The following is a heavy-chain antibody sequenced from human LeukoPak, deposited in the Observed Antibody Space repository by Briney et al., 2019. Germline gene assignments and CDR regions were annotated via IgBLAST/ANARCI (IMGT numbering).Heavy chain of an antibody. V-gene: IGHV3-74*01. CDR2: IVSDGTST. CDR3: AKKPATIKFPFDI. Sequence: GGSLRLSCVASGFTFSGSWMHWVRHAPGKGLVWVSRIVSDGTSTDYADSVKGRFTISRDNAKNTLFLQMHSLRAEDTAVYYCAKKPATIKFPFDIWGQGTLVTVSP. J-gene: IGHJ4*02. D-gene: IGHD5-24*01. CDR1: GFTFSGSW.